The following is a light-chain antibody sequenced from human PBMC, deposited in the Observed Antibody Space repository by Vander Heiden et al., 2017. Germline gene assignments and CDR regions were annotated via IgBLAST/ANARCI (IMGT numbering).Light chain of an antibody. Sequence: DNQMTQSPSTLSASVGDRVTITCRASQSISSWLAWYQQKPGKAPKLLIYKASSLESGVPSRFSGSGSGTEFTLTISSPQPDDFATYYCQQYNSYSYTFGQGTKLEIK. V-gene: IGKV1-5*03. CDR3: QQYNSYSYT. J-gene: IGKJ2*01. CDR1: QSISSW. CDR2: KAS.